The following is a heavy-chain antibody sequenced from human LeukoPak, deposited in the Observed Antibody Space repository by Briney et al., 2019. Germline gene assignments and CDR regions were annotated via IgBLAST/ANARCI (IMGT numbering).Heavy chain of an antibody. V-gene: IGHV3-7*01. CDR3: ATWVMPPDS. CDR1: VGFNFNDHW. Sequence: PGGSLRLSCADSVGFNFNDHWMAWVRQAPGQGLEWVATITRDGSETLYLDSVKGRFTISRDHAQNSLYLQMHSLRAEDTGVYYCATWVMPPDSWGRGTLVTVSS. J-gene: IGHJ4*02. D-gene: IGHD3-16*01. CDR2: ITRDGSET.